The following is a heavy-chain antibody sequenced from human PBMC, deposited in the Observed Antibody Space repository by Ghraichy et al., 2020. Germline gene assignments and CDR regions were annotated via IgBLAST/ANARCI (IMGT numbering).Heavy chain of an antibody. D-gene: IGHD3-9*01. CDR3: ARVLRYFDWFSGAFDI. V-gene: IGHV3-66*02. Sequence: GGSLNISCAASGFTVSSNYMSWVRQAPGKGLEWVSVIYSGGSTYYADSVKGRFTISRDNSKNTLYLQMNSLRAEDTAVYYCARVLRYFDWFSGAFDIWGQGTMVTVSS. J-gene: IGHJ3*02. CDR2: IYSGGST. CDR1: GFTVSSNY.